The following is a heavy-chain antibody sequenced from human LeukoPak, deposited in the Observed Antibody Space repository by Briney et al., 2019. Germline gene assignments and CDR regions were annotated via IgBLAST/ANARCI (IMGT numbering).Heavy chain of an antibody. J-gene: IGHJ4*02. CDR3: ANWGIAAAGIFRSY. CDR2: IWYDGSNK. D-gene: IGHD6-13*01. V-gene: IGHV3-33*06. CDR1: GFTFSSYG. Sequence: GGSLRLSCAASGFTFSSYGMHWVRQAPGKGLEWVAVIWYDGSNKYYADSAKGRFTISRDNSKNTLYLQMNSLRAEDTAVYYCANWGIAAAGIFRSYWGQGTLVTVSS.